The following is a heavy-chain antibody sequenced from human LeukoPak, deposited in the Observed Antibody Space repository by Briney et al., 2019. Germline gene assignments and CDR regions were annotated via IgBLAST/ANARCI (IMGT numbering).Heavy chain of an antibody. CDR2: ISAYNGNT. Sequence: GASVKVSCKASGYTFTSYGISWVRQAPGQGLEWMGWISAYNGNTNYAQKLQGRVTMTTDTSTSTAYMELRSLGSDDTAVYYCARDEGSILWFGEFSYYYYGMDVWGQGTTVTVSS. V-gene: IGHV1-18*01. D-gene: IGHD3-10*01. J-gene: IGHJ6*02. CDR3: ARDEGSILWFGEFSYYYYGMDV. CDR1: GYTFTSYG.